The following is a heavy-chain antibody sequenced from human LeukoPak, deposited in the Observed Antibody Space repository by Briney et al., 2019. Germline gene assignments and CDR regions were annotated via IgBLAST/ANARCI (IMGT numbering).Heavy chain of an antibody. V-gene: IGHV3-53*01. J-gene: IGHJ3*02. CDR2: IYSGGST. CDR1: GFTVSSNY. CDR3: ARPKGAAAGLGAFDI. Sequence: PGGSLRLSCAASGFTVSSNYMSWVRQAPGKGLEWVSVIYSGGSTYYADSVKGRFTISRDNSKNTLYLQMNSLRAEDTAVYYCARPKGAAAGLGAFDIWGQGTMVTVSS. D-gene: IGHD6-13*01.